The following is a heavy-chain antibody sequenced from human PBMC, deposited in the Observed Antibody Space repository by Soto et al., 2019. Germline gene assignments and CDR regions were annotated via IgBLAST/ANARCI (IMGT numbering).Heavy chain of an antibody. J-gene: IGHJ5*02. Sequence: QAQVVQSGAEVKKPGASVKVSCKASGYTFTNYGITWVRQAPGQGLEWMGWISPFNGDTNYAQKFQGRVTMTTDTSTNTAYMELRSLRSDDTAVYYCARGGTGGHPRTHNWFDPWGLGTLVTVSS. CDR2: ISPFNGDT. CDR1: GYTFTNYG. V-gene: IGHV1-18*01. D-gene: IGHD1-1*01. CDR3: ARGGTGGHPRTHNWFDP.